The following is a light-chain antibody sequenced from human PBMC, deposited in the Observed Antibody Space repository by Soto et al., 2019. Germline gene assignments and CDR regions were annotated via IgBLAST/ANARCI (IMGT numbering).Light chain of an antibody. J-gene: IGKJ2*01. V-gene: IGKV3-20*01. Sequence: EIILTQSPGTLSLSPGERATLSCRASQSVRSSYLAWYQQKPGQAPRLLIYSASVRATGIPDRFSGSESGTDFTLTISRLEPEDFAVYYCQQYGSSPYTFGQGSKLEIK. CDR1: QSVRSSY. CDR3: QQYGSSPYT. CDR2: SAS.